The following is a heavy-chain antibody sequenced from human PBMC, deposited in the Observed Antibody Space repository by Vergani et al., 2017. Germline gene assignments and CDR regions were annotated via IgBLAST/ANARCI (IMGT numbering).Heavy chain of an antibody. CDR2: ISSSSSTI. V-gene: IGHV3-48*01. D-gene: IGHD3-10*01. CDR3: AKDTKRITMARGVR. CDR1: GFTFSSYS. J-gene: IGHJ4*02. Sequence: EVQLVESGGGLVQPGGSLRLSCAASGFTFSSYSMNWVRQAPGKGLEWVSYISSSSSTIYYADSVKGRFTISRDNAKNSLYLQMNSLRAEDTAVYYCAKDTKRITMARGVRWGQGTLVTVSS.